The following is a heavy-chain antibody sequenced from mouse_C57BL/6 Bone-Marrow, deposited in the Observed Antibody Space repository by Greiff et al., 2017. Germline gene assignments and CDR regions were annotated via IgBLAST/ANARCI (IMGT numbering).Heavy chain of an antibody. V-gene: IGHV1-62-2*01. CDR3: ARHERYYDYEGYFDY. D-gene: IGHD2-4*01. J-gene: IGHJ2*01. Sequence: VKLVESGAELVKPGASVKLSCKASGYIFTEYTIHWVKQRSGQGLEWIGWFYPGSGSIKYNERFKDKATLTADKSSNTVYMELSRLTTEDSAVYFWARHERYYDYEGYFDYWGQGTTLTVSS. CDR1: GYIFTEYT. CDR2: FYPGSGSI.